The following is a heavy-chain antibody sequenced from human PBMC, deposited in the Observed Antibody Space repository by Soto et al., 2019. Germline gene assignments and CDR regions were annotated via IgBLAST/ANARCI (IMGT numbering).Heavy chain of an antibody. J-gene: IGHJ4*02. CDR3: ARGLTIFGVVTAPNEYYFDY. CDR1: GYTFTSYY. CDR2: INPSGGST. V-gene: IGHV1-46*03. Sequence: ASVKVSCKASGYTFTSYYMHWVRQAPGQGLEMMGIINPSGGSTSYAQKFQGRVTMTRDTSTSTVYMELSSLRSEDTAVYYCARGLTIFGVVTAPNEYYFDYWGQGTLVTVSS. D-gene: IGHD3-3*01.